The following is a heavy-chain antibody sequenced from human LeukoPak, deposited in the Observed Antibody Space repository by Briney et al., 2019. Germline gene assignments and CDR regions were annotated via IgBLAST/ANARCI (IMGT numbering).Heavy chain of an antibody. V-gene: IGHV3-72*01. CDR2: ITNTPNNYAS. Sequence: GGSLRLSCAASGFTFTDHHMDWVRQAPGKGLEWIGRITNTPNNYASQYAASVRGRFTISRDDSKSSLFLQMNSLKTEDTAIYFCARDTATALDYWGQGTLVTVSS. CDR3: ARDTATALDY. CDR1: GFTFTDHH. D-gene: IGHD6-13*01. J-gene: IGHJ4*02.